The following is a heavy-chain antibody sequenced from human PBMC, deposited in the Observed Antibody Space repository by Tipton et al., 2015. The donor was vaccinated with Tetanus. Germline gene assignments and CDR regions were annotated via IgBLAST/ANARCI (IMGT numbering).Heavy chain of an antibody. Sequence: TLSLTCAVSGYSISSGYYWGWIRQPPGKGLEWIGTIYHSGKTYYKPSLKSRVPISVDTSKNQFSLKLTSVTAADTAVYYCARIRTTVGYFDFWGQGTLVTVTS. CDR3: ARIRTTVGYFDF. J-gene: IGHJ4*02. V-gene: IGHV4-38-2*01. D-gene: IGHD1-26*01. CDR2: IYHSGKT. CDR1: GYSISSGYY.